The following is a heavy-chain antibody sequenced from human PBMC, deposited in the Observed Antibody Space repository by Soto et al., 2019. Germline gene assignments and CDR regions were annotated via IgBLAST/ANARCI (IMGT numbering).Heavy chain of an antibody. V-gene: IGHV4-30-4*01. Sequence: PSETLSLTCTVSGGSISSGDYYWSWIRQPPGKGLEWIGYIYYSGSTYYNPSLKSRVTISVDTSKNQFSLKLSSVTAADTAVYYCARDEVTMVRGVIGYAFDIWGQGTMVTVSS. CDR2: IYYSGST. CDR3: ARDEVTMVRGVIGYAFDI. CDR1: GGSISSGDYY. J-gene: IGHJ3*02. D-gene: IGHD3-10*01.